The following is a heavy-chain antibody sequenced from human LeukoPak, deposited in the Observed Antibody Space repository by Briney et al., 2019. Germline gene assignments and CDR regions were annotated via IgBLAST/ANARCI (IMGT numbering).Heavy chain of an antibody. CDR2: IRYDGSNK. J-gene: IGHJ4*02. D-gene: IGHD2-2*01. V-gene: IGHV3-30*02. CDR3: ANGYCSSTSCRNDY. Sequence: GGSLRLSCAASGFTFSSYGMHWVRQAPGKGLEWVAFIRYDGSNKYYADSVKGRFAISRDNSKNTLYLQMNSLRAEDTAVYYCANGYCSSTSCRNDYWGQGTLVTVSS. CDR1: GFTFSSYG.